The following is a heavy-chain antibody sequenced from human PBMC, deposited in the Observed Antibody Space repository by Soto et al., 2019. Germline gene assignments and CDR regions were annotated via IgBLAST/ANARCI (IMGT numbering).Heavy chain of an antibody. J-gene: IGHJ2*01. CDR3: ARFNWYFDL. CDR1: GGSISSYY. CDR2: IYYSGST. Sequence: QVQLQESGPGLVKPSETLSLTCPVSGGSISSYYWSWIRQPPGKGLEWIGYIYYSGSTNYNPSLKSRVTISVDTSKNQFSLKLSSVTAADTAVYYCARFNWYFDLWGRGTLVTVSS. V-gene: IGHV4-59*08.